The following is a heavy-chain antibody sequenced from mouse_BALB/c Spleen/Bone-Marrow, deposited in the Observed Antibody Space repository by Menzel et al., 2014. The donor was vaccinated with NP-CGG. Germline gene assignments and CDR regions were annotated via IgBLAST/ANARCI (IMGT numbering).Heavy chain of an antibody. J-gene: IGHJ3*01. Sequence: VQLQQSGAELVKPGASVKLSCTASGFNIKDTYMHWVKQRPEQGLEWIGRIDPANGNTKYDPKFQGKATIAADTSSNTAYLQLSSLTSEDTAVYYCAVYDYEGFAYWGQGTLVTVSA. D-gene: IGHD2-4*01. V-gene: IGHV14-3*02. CDR2: IDPANGNT. CDR1: GFNIKDTY. CDR3: AVYDYEGFAY.